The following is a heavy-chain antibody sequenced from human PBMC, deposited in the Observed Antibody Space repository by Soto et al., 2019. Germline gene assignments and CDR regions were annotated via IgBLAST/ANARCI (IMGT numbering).Heavy chain of an antibody. CDR3: GPSLKSWFFDF. J-gene: IGHJ2*01. CDR2: IWNDGSNE. Sequence: QVQLVESGGGVVQPGTSLRLSCGAYGFTFSAYGMHWVRQAPGKGLEWVAVIWNDGSNENYADSVKGRFTISRDNSKNPLNLQINSLRAEDTAIYYCGPSLKSWFFDFWGRGTLVTVSS. V-gene: IGHV3-33*01. CDR1: GFTFSAYG.